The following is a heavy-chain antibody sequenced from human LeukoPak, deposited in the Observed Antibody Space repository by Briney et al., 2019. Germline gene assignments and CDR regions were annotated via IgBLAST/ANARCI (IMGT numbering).Heavy chain of an antibody. CDR3: ATPLDLDYGGNTPSYYYYMDV. D-gene: IGHD4-23*01. CDR2: IIPIFGTA. CDR1: GGTFSSYA. V-gene: IGHV1-69*05. J-gene: IGHJ6*03. Sequence: SVKVSCKASGGTFSSYAISWVRQAPGQGLEWMGGIIPIFGTANSAQKFQGRVTITTDEATSTAYMELSSLISEDTAVYYCATPLDLDYGGNTPSYYYYMDVWGKGTTVTVSS.